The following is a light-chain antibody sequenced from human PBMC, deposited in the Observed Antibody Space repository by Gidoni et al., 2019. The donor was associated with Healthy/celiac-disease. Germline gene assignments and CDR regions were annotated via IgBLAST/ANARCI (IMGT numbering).Light chain of an antibody. Sequence: DIQMTQSPSSLSASVGDRVTITCRASQSISSYLNWYQQKPGKAPKLLSYAASSLQSGVPSRFSGSGSGTDFTLTIRSLQPEDFATYYCQQSYSTPPTFXQXTKVEIK. CDR3: QQSYSTPPT. V-gene: IGKV1-39*01. J-gene: IGKJ1*01. CDR2: AAS. CDR1: QSISSY.